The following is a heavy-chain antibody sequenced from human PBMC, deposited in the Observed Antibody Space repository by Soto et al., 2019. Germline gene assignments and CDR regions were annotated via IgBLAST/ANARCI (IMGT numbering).Heavy chain of an antibody. J-gene: IGHJ4*02. CDR3: ARDRPRYSYGFQRNDY. Sequence: ASVKVSCKASGYTFNSYGISWVRQAPGQGLEWMGWISAYNGNTNYAQKLQGRVTMTTDTSTSTAYMELRSLRSDDTAVYYCARDRPRYSYGFQRNDYWGQGTLVTVSS. CDR1: GYTFNSYG. CDR2: ISAYNGNT. V-gene: IGHV1-18*01. D-gene: IGHD5-18*01.